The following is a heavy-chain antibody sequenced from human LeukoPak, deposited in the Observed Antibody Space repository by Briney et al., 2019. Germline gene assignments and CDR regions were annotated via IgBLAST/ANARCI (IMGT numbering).Heavy chain of an antibody. Sequence: ASVKVSFKASGSTFTGYYMHWMRHPPGQGLELEGWSNPNSGGTNYPQKFQGRVTMTRDTSTSTVYMELSSLRSEDTAVYYCARGRAVAAYNWFDPWGQGTLVTVSS. J-gene: IGHJ5*02. D-gene: IGHD6-19*01. V-gene: IGHV1-2*02. CDR1: GSTFTGYY. CDR2: SNPNSGGT. CDR3: ARGRAVAAYNWFDP.